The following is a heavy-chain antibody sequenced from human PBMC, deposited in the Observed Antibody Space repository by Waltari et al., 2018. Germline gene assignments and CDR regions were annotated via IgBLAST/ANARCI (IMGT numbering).Heavy chain of an antibody. CDR1: GFTFGRYG. CDR3: ARERGYGEYYYYGVDV. D-gene: IGHD4-17*01. Sequence: QVQLVESGGGVVQPGRSLRLSGAAAGFTFGRYGMHWGRQGPGKGLEWVAVIWYDGSNKYYADSVKGRFTISRDNSKNTLYLQMNSLRAEDTAVYYCARERGYGEYYYYGVDVWGQGTTVTVSS. J-gene: IGHJ6*02. V-gene: IGHV3-33*01. CDR2: IWYDGSNK.